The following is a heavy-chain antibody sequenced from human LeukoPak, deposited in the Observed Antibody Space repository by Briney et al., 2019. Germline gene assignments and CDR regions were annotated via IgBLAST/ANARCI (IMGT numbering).Heavy chain of an antibody. CDR3: AREKVSRYYYGSGSLDY. CDR2: IYYSGST. D-gene: IGHD3-10*01. J-gene: IGHJ4*02. V-gene: IGHV4-39*07. CDR1: GGSISSYY. Sequence: SETLSLTCTVSGGSISSYYWGWIRQPPGKGLEWIGSIYYSGSTYYNPFLKSRVTISVDTSKNQFSLKLSSVTAADTAVYYCAREKVSRYYYGSGSLDYWGQGTLVTVSS.